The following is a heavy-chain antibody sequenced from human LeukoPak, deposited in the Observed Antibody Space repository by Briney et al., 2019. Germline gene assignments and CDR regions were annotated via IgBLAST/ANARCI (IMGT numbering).Heavy chain of an antibody. J-gene: IGHJ4*02. CDR2: ISSSGGST. Sequence: PGGSLRLSCAASGFTFSSYSMSWVRQAPGKGLEWVSAISSSGGSTDYTDSVKGRFTISRDNSKNTLYLQMNSLRAEDTAVYYCAKLGAYQLRYFDYWGQGTLVTVSS. CDR1: GFTFSSYS. D-gene: IGHD2-2*01. V-gene: IGHV3-23*01. CDR3: AKLGAYQLRYFDY.